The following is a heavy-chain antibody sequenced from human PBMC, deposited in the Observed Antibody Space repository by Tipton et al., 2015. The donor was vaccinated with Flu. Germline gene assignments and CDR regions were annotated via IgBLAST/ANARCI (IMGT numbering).Heavy chain of an antibody. CDR1: GGSISSYY. CDR2: MHASGVT. CDR3: ARDGAIFGVVTPFGY. J-gene: IGHJ4*02. V-gene: IGHV4-4*07. D-gene: IGHD3-3*01. Sequence: TLSLTCTVSGGSISSYYWSWIRQPAGKGLEWIGRMHASGVTNYNPSLKSRVSMSVDTSMDQFSLKLSSVTAADTAVYYCARDGAIFGVVTPFGYWGQGTLVTVSS.